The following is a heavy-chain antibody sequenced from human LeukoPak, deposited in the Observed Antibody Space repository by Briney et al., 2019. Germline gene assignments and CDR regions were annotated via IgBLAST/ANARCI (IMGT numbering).Heavy chain of an antibody. CDR3: ARVGPVDSSGYYPDY. D-gene: IGHD3-22*01. CDR1: GYTFTSYG. V-gene: IGHV1-18*01. Sequence: ASVKVPCKASGYTFTSYGISWVRQAPGQGLEWMGWISAYNGNTNYAQKLQGRVTMTTDTSTSTAYMELRSLRSDDTAVYYCARVGPVDSSGYYPDYWGQGTLVTVSS. J-gene: IGHJ4*02. CDR2: ISAYNGNT.